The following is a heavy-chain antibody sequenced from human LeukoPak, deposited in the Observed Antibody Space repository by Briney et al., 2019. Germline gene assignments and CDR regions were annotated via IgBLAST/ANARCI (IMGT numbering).Heavy chain of an antibody. V-gene: IGHV3-30*02. Sequence: GGSLRLSCAASGFTFTSYGMHWVRQAPGKGLEWVAFIRFDGSNEFYADSVKGRFTISRDNAKNSLYLQMNRLRAEDTAVYYCAREGSQSASATYPGNDWGQGTLVTVSS. J-gene: IGHJ4*02. D-gene: IGHD3-10*01. CDR2: IRFDGSNE. CDR1: GFTFTSYG. CDR3: AREGSQSASATYPGND.